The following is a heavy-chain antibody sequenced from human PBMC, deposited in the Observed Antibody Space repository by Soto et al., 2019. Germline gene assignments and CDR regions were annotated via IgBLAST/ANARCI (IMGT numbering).Heavy chain of an antibody. D-gene: IGHD3-10*01. CDR1: GFTFSTYA. V-gene: IGHV3-23*01. J-gene: IGHJ4*02. Sequence: GGSLRLSXSTSGFTFSTYAMSWVRQAPGKGLEWVSALSGSGGTTYYADSVRGRFTISRDNSKNTLFLQMSSLRAEDTALYYCAKQRAGYGSGSDTFYFDFWGQGTLVTVSS. CDR3: AKQRAGYGSGSDTFYFDF. CDR2: LSGSGGTT.